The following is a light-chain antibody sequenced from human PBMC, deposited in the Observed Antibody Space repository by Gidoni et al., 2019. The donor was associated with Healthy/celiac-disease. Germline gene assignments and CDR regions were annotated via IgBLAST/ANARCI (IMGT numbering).Light chain of an antibody. Sequence: QSALTQPPSASGSPGLSVTISCTGTSSDVGGYNDVSWYQQHPGKAPKLMIYEVSKRPSGVPDRFSGSKSGNTASLTVSGLQAEDEADYYCSSYAGSNNLGVFGTGTKVTVL. CDR3: SSYAGSNNLGV. J-gene: IGLJ1*01. CDR2: EVS. V-gene: IGLV2-8*01. CDR1: SSDVGGYND.